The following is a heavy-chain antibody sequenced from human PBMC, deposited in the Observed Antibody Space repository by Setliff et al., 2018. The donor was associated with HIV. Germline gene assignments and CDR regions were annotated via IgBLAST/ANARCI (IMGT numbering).Heavy chain of an antibody. J-gene: IGHJ4*02. D-gene: IGHD4-17*01. Sequence: PGGSLRLSCAASGFTFSSYAMHWVRQAPGKGLEWVAVISYDGSNKYYADSVKGRFTISRDDPKNSLYLQMNSLRVEDTALYYCARDLSRSADYGVFDSWGQGTPVTVSS. CDR2: ISYDGSNK. CDR1: GFTFSSYA. V-gene: IGHV3-30*04. CDR3: ARDLSRSADYGVFDS.